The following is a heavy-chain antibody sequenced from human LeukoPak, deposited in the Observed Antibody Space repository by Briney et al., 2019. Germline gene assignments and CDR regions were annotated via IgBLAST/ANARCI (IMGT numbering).Heavy chain of an antibody. CDR3: AKDSHEAYDFWSGYYGYYYGMDV. CDR1: GFTFSSYA. D-gene: IGHD3-3*01. CDR2: ISGSGGST. Sequence: GGSLRLSCAASGFTFSSYAMSWVRQAPGKGLEWVSAISGSGGSTYYADSVKGRFTISRDNSKNTLYLQMNSLRAEDTAVYYCAKDSHEAYDFWSGYYGYYYGMDVWGRGTTVTVSS. J-gene: IGHJ6*02. V-gene: IGHV3-23*01.